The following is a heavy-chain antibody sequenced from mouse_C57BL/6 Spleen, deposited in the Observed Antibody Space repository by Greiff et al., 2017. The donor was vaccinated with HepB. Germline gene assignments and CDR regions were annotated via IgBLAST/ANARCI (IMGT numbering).Heavy chain of an antibody. D-gene: IGHD2-1*01. Sequence: QVQLQQPGTELVKPGASVKLSCKASGYTFTSYWMHWVKQRPGQGLEWIGNINPSNGGTNYNEKFKSKATLTVDKSSSTAYMQLNSLTSEDSAVYYCALYGNYVYYFDYWGQGTTLTVSS. CDR2: INPSNGGT. J-gene: IGHJ2*01. CDR3: ALYGNYVYYFDY. V-gene: IGHV1-53*01. CDR1: GYTFTSYW.